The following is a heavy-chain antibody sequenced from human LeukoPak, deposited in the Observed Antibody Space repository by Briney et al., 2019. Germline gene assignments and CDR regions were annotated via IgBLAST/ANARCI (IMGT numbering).Heavy chain of an antibody. Sequence: SETLSLTCAVYGGSFSGYYRSWIRQPPGKGLEWIGEINHSGSTNYNPSLKSRVTISVDTSKNQFSLKLSSVTAADTAVYYCARTRYTLDYWGQGTLVTVSS. D-gene: IGHD2-2*02. J-gene: IGHJ4*02. CDR3: ARTRYTLDY. V-gene: IGHV4-34*01. CDR1: GGSFSGYY. CDR2: INHSGST.